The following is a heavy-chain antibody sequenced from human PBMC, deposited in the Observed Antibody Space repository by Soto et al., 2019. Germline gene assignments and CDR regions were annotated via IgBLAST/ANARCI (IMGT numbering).Heavy chain of an antibody. CDR3: ARDPHPGLYGDYSDY. CDR2: ISAYNGNT. J-gene: IGHJ4*02. Sequence: ASVKVSCKASGYTFTSYGISWVRQAPGQGLEWMGWISAYNGNTNYAQKLQGRVTMTTDTSTSTAYMELRSLRSDDTAVYYCARDPHPGLYGDYSDYWGQGTLVTVSS. V-gene: IGHV1-18*01. D-gene: IGHD4-17*01. CDR1: GYTFTSYG.